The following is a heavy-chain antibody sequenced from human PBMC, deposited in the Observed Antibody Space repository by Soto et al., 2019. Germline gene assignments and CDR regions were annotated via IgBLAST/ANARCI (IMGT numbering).Heavy chain of an antibody. CDR3: AKDHRSCSSTSCFVFDY. Sequence: GGSLRLSCAASGFTFSSYAMSWVRQAPGKGLEWVSAISGSGGSTYYADSVKGRFTISRDNSKNTLYLQMNSLRAEDTAVYYCAKDHRSCSSTSCFVFDYWGQGTLVTVSS. D-gene: IGHD2-2*01. CDR1: GFTFSSYA. J-gene: IGHJ4*02. CDR2: ISGSGGST. V-gene: IGHV3-23*01.